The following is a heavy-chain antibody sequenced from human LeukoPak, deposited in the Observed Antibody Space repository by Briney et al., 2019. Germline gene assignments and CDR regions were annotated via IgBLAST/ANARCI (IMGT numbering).Heavy chain of an antibody. J-gene: IGHJ4*02. V-gene: IGHV1-46*01. D-gene: IGHD1-1*01. CDR1: GYTFTSYY. CDR3: ARNGQDGTLGN. Sequence: GASVKVSCKASGYTFTSYYMHWVRQAPGQGLEWMGIINPSGGSTSYAQKFQGRVTMTRDTSTSTVYMELSSLRSEDKAVYYCARNGQDGTLGNWGQGTLVTVSS. CDR2: INPSGGST.